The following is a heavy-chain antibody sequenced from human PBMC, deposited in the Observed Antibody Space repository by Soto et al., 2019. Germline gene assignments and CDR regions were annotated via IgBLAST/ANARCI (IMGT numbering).Heavy chain of an antibody. J-gene: IGHJ3*02. V-gene: IGHV3-23*01. Sequence: GGCLRLSCAASGFIFSNFAMNWVRQAPGKGLEWVSGISAGGGDTYYADSVRGRFIISRDNSKDTLYLQMSGLRAEDTALYYSAYRVAVNPWCTTTSCFLLVFDIWGQGTLVPVSS. CDR1: GFIFSNFA. D-gene: IGHD2-2*01. CDR2: ISAGGGDT. CDR3: AYRVAVNPWCTTTSCFLLVFDI.